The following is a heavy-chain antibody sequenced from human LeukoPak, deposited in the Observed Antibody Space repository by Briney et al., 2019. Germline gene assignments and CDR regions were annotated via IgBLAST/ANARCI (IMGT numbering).Heavy chain of an antibody. CDR1: GFTFSSYG. J-gene: IGHJ4*02. CDR3: AKDSGYSYGTLDY. Sequence: GGSLRLSCAASGFTFSSYGMHWVRQAPGKGLEWVAVIWYDGSNKYNADSVKGRFTISRDNSKNTLYLQMNSLRAEDTAVYYCAKDSGYSYGTLDYWGQGTLVTVSS. V-gene: IGHV3-33*06. CDR2: IWYDGSNK. D-gene: IGHD5-18*01.